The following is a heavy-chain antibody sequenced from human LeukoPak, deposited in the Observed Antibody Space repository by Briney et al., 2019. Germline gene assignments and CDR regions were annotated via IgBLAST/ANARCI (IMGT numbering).Heavy chain of an antibody. D-gene: IGHD5-18*01. CDR2: ISSRSSTI. Sequence: GALRLSCAASGFTFSSYSMNWVRPAPGKGLEWVSYISSRSSTIYYADSVKGRFTISRDNAKNTLYLQMNSLRAEDTAVYYCAKVSRGYSYGYYFDYWGQGTLVTVSS. J-gene: IGHJ4*02. CDR3: AKVSRGYSYGYYFDY. CDR1: GFTFSSYS. V-gene: IGHV3-48*01.